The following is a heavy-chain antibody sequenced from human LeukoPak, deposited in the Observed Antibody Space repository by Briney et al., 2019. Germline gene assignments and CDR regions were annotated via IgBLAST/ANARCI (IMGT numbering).Heavy chain of an antibody. CDR1: GFTFSSYW. CDR3: ARVLDYDFWSGYYNYFDY. D-gene: IGHD3-3*01. CDR2: INSDGSST. J-gene: IGHJ4*02. V-gene: IGHV3-74*01. Sequence: GGSLRLSCAASGFTFSSYWMDWVRHAPGKGLVWVSRINSDGSSTIYADSVKGRFTISRDNAKNTMYLQMNSLRAEDTAVYYCARVLDYDFWSGYYNYFDYWGQGTLVTVSS.